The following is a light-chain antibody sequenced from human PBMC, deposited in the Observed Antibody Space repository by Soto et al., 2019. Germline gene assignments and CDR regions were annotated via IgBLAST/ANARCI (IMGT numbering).Light chain of an antibody. CDR1: SSDVGGYNY. CDR2: EVS. CDR3: SSYTSSSTPHVV. V-gene: IGLV2-14*01. Sequence: QSALTQPASVSGSPGQSITISCTGTSSDVGGYNYVSWYQQHPGEAPKLMIYEVSNRPSGVSNRFSGSKSGNTASLTISGLQAEDEADYYCSSYTSSSTPHVVFGGGTKLTVL. J-gene: IGLJ2*01.